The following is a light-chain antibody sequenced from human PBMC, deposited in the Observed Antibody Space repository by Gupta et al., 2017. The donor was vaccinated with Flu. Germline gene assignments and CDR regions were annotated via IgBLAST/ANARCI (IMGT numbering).Light chain of an antibody. J-gene: IGLJ3*02. CDR1: NIVRKS. Sequence: SYVLTQPPSVSVSSRQTASLTCGGNNIVRKSVHWYQQKPGQAPVVVVHDDSDRPSGSPERFSGSNSENTATLIIIRVEAGEEADYYCQVWYGYSDHVWVFGGGTKLTVL. CDR2: DDS. CDR3: QVWYGYSDHVWV. V-gene: IGLV3-21*02.